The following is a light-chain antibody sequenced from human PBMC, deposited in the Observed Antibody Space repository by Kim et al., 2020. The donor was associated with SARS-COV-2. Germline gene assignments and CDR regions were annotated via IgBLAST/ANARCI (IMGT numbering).Light chain of an antibody. CDR1: KLGDKY. CDR2: QDY. CDR3: QAWDTRVL. V-gene: IGLV3-1*01. Sequence: SYELTQPPSVSVFPGQTATITCSGDKLGDKYACWYQQKPGQSPVLVIYQDYKRPSGIPERFSGSHSGNTATLTISGTQAMDEADYYCQAWDTRVLFGGGTQLTVL. J-gene: IGLJ3*02.